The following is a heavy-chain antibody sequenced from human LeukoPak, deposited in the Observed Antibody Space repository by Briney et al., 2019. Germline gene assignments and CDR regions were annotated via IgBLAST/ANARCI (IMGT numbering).Heavy chain of an antibody. Sequence: GGSLRLSCAASGFTFSSYSMNWVRQAPGKWLEWVGHIRSRRDNYATAYGVSVQGRFTISRDDSNNMAYLQMNSLTADDTAVYYCSRQTASCHDFWGQGTLVTVSS. CDR3: SRQTASCHDF. V-gene: IGHV3-73*01. J-gene: IGHJ4*02. CDR2: IRSRRDNYAT. D-gene: IGHD2-2*01. CDR1: GFTFSSYS.